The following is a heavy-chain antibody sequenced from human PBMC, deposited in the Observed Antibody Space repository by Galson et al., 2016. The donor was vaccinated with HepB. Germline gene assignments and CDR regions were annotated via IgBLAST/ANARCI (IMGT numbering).Heavy chain of an antibody. Sequence: CAISGDSVSSKGAAWNWVRQSPSRGLEWLGRTYYRSIWYHDYAISVKSRIIIKPDTSKNQFSLQLNSVTPEDTAVYYRAREGSYGSWSYDNWGQGTLVTV. J-gene: IGHJ4*02. V-gene: IGHV6-1*01. D-gene: IGHD3-10*01. CDR2: TYYRSIWYH. CDR1: GDSVSSKGAA. CDR3: AREGSYGSWSYDN.